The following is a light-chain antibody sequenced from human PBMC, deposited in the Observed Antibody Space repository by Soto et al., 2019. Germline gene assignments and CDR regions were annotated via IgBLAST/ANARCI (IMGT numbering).Light chain of an antibody. CDR1: QSVSSY. CDR3: HQRSNWPWT. J-gene: IGKJ1*01. V-gene: IGKV3-11*01. Sequence: EIVLTQSPATLSLSTGERATLSCGASQSVSSYLAWYQQKPGQAPRLLIYGASNRATGIPARFSGSGSGTDFTLTISSLEPEDFAVYYCHQRSNWPWTFGQGTKVEIK. CDR2: GAS.